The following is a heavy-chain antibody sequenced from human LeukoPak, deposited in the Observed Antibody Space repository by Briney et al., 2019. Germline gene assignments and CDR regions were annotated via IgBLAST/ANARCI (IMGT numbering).Heavy chain of an antibody. CDR2: TYYRSKWFT. CDR3: TRDSGSYYGHFDS. Sequence: SQTLSLTCSVSGTSVSVKSASWNWIRQSPSSGLEWLGRTYYRSKWFTDYAVSVRGRVTINADTANNQFSLQLSAVTPEDTALYYCTRDSGSYYGHFDSWGQGTLVTVSS. V-gene: IGHV6-1*01. CDR1: GTSVSVKSAS. D-gene: IGHD1-26*01. J-gene: IGHJ4*02.